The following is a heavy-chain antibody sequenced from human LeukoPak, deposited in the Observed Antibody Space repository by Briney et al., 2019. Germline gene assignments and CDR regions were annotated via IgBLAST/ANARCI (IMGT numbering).Heavy chain of an antibody. J-gene: IGHJ6*03. CDR3: AGEGREFDSTGSRYYYYYMDV. CDR1: GGSISSYY. D-gene: IGHD1-14*01. Sequence: PSETLSLTCSVSGGSISSYYWSWIRQPAGKGLEWIGRFYTSESSNYNPSLKSRVTMSVDTSKNQFSLKLSSVTAADTAVYYCAGEGREFDSTGSRYYYYYMDVWGKGTTVTVSS. V-gene: IGHV4-4*07. CDR2: FYTSESS.